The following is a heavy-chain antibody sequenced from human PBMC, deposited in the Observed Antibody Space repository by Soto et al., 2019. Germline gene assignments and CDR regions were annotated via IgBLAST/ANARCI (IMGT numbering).Heavy chain of an antibody. D-gene: IGHD2-15*01. J-gene: IGHJ4*02. CDR3: ARADGGSLFDY. V-gene: IGHV4-4*02. CDR2: SDHSGST. CDR1: GGSISSSNW. Sequence: QVQLQESGPGLVKPSGTLSLTCAVSGGSISSSNWWSWVRQPPGKGLEWIGESDHSGSTNYNPSLKSLVTISVDKSKNQFYLKLSSVTAADTAVYYCARADGGSLFDYWGQGTLVTVSS.